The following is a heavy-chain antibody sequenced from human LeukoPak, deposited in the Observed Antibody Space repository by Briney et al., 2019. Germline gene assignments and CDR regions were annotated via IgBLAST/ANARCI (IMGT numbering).Heavy chain of an antibody. CDR1: GFTFSSYG. J-gene: IGHJ4*02. Sequence: GGSLRLSCAASGFTFSSYGMHWVRQAPGKGLEWVAFIRYDGSNKYYADSVKGRFTISRDNSKNTLYLQMNSLRAEDTAVYYCARDSSYGFYYFDYWGQGTLVTVSS. V-gene: IGHV3-30*02. D-gene: IGHD5-18*01. CDR3: ARDSSYGFYYFDY. CDR2: IRYDGSNK.